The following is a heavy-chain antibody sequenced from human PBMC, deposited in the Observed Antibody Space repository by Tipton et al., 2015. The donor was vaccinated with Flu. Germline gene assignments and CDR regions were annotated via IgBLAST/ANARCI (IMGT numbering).Heavy chain of an antibody. D-gene: IGHD1-14*01. Sequence: QVQLVQSGAEVKKPGASVKVSCRASGYTFTTYDINWVRQAPGQGLEWLGWINPGTGNTGYAQKFQGRVTVTRDTSTSIAYMEVTSLTSDDTAVYFCARAPFEKFKSVYSHGLDVWGQGTTVTVSS. CDR2: INPGTGNT. V-gene: IGHV1-8*01. CDR3: ARAPFEKFKSVYSHGLDV. J-gene: IGHJ6*02. CDR1: GYTFTTYD.